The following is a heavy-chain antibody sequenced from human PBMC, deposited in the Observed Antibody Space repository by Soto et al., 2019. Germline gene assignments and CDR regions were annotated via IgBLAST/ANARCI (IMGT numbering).Heavy chain of an antibody. CDR3: ARSPPYCSSTSCYLGWFDP. Sequence: ASVKVSCKASGYTFTSYAMHWVRQAPGQRLEWMGWINAGNGNTKYSQKFQGRVTITRDTSASTAYMELSSLRSEDTDVYYCARSPPYCSSTSCYLGWFDPWGQGTLVTVSS. J-gene: IGHJ5*02. CDR2: INAGNGNT. V-gene: IGHV1-3*01. CDR1: GYTFTSYA. D-gene: IGHD2-2*01.